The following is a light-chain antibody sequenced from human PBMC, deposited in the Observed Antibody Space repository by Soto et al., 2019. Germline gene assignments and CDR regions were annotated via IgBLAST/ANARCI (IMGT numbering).Light chain of an antibody. CDR2: SNN. V-gene: IGLV1-44*01. J-gene: IGLJ1*01. CDR1: SSNVGSNT. Sequence: QSVLTQPPSASGAPGQRVTISCSGSSSNVGSNTVSWYQQFPGMAPKLLIHSNNKRPSGVPDRFSGSKSGTSASLAISGLQSEDEADYYCAAWDDSLNASVFGGGTKVTVL. CDR3: AAWDDSLNASV.